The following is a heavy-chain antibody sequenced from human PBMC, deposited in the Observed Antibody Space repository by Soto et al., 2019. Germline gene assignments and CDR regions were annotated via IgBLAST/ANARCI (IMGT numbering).Heavy chain of an antibody. V-gene: IGHV1-18*01. D-gene: IGHD2-2*01. J-gene: IGHJ5*02. CDR2: ISAYNGNT. CDR1: GYTFTSYG. Sequence: ASVKVSCKASGYTFTSYGISWVRQAPGQGLEWMGWISAYNGNTNYAQKLQGRVTMTTDTSTSTAYMELRSLRSDDTAVYYCARVSLFPKHCISTSCYGTKNWFDPWGQGTLVTVSS. CDR3: ARVSLFPKHCISTSCYGTKNWFDP.